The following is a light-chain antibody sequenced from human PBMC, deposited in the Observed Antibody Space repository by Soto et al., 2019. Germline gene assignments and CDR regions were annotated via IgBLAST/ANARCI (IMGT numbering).Light chain of an antibody. V-gene: IGKV3-11*01. CDR3: QQSSNLPPT. J-gene: IGKJ5*01. CDR1: QSVSSY. Sequence: LTQSPATLSLSPGERATISCRASQSVSSYLAWYQQKPGHAPRLLIYDASNRATGIPARFSGSGSGTDFTLTISSLQPEDFAVYYCQQSSNLPPTFGQGTRLDIK. CDR2: DAS.